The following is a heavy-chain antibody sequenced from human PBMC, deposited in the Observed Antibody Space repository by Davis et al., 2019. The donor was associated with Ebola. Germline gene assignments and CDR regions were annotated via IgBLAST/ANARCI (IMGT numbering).Heavy chain of an antibody. Sequence: AASVKVSCKASGYIFTSNDINWVRQATGQGLEWMGWMNPDSGNTGYASKFQGRVTMTRNNSITTAYMELSSLRSEDTAVYYCAREEGTRNDAFDIWGQGTMVTVSS. CDR2: MNPDSGNT. CDR1: GYIFTSND. J-gene: IGHJ3*02. D-gene: IGHD1-1*01. CDR3: AREEGTRNDAFDI. V-gene: IGHV1-8*01.